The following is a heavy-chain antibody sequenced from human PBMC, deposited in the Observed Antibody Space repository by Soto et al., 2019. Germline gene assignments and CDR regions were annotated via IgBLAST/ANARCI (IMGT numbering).Heavy chain of an antibody. D-gene: IGHD5-12*01. CDR3: ARASGPFDY. CDR2: IWYDGIIK. V-gene: IGHV3-33*01. J-gene: IGHJ4*02. Sequence: QVQLVESGGGVVQPGRYLRLSCVASGFAFSTYGIHWVRQAPGKGLEWVAVIWYDGIIKYYADSVKGRFTISRDNSKNTLYLQINSLRADDTAVYYCARASGPFDYWGRGTQVTVSS. CDR1: GFAFSTYG.